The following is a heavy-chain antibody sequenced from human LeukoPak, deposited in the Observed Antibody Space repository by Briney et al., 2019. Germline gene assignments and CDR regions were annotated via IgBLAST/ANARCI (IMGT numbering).Heavy chain of an antibody. CDR3: RVAEVVPYLRYFDY. CDR1: GGSFSGYY. J-gene: IGHJ4*02. Sequence: SETLSLTCAVYGGSFSGYYWSWIRQPPGKGLEWIGEINHSGSTNYNPSLKSRVTISVDTSKNQFSLKLSSVTAADTAVYYCRVAEVVPYLRYFDYWGQGTLVTVSS. CDR2: INHSGST. V-gene: IGHV4-34*01. D-gene: IGHD2-15*01.